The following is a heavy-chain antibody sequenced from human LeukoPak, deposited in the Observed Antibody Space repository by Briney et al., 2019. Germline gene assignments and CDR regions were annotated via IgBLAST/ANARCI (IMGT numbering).Heavy chain of an antibody. Sequence: PGGSLRLSCSASGFTFSSYARHWVRQAPGKGLEYVSAISSNGGSTYYADSVKGRFTISRDNSKNTLYLQMSSLRAEDTAVYYCVKDLGERRYSSGWATFDYWGQGTLVTVSS. V-gene: IGHV3-64D*06. J-gene: IGHJ4*02. CDR3: VKDLGERRYSSGWATFDY. CDR1: GFTFSSYA. D-gene: IGHD6-19*01. CDR2: ISSNGGST.